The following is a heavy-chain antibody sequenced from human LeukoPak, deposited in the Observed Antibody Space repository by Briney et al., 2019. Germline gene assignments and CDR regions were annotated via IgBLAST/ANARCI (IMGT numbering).Heavy chain of an antibody. CDR1: GFTFSSYA. V-gene: IGHV3-23*01. CDR3: AKEREGPYYYGMDV. J-gene: IGHJ6*02. Sequence: GGSLRLSCAASGFTFSSYAISWVRQAPGKGLEWVSAISGSGGSTYYADSVKGRFTISRDNSKNTLYLQMNSLRAEDTAVYYCAKEREGPYYYGMDVWGQGTTVTVSS. CDR2: ISGSGGST. D-gene: IGHD1-26*01.